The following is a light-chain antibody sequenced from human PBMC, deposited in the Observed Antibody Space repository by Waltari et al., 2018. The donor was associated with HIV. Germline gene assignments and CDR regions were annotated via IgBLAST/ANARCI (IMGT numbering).Light chain of an antibody. J-gene: IGLJ2*01. CDR1: SSDVGSFKY. CDR3: SSYGGGNTVI. CDR2: DVT. V-gene: IGLV2-8*01. Sequence: QSALTQPPSASGSPGQSVTISCTRTSSDVGSFKYVSWYQQHPGKAPKLMIYDVTKWPSGVPDRFSGSKSGNTASLTVSGLQAEDEADYYCSSYGGGNTVIFGGGTKLTV.